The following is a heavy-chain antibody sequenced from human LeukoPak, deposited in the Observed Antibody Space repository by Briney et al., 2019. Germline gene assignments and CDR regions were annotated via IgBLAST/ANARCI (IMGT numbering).Heavy chain of an antibody. CDR2: IFYSGSS. Sequence: SETLSLTCTVSGGSISSSSYYWGWIRQPPGKGLEWIGSIFYSGSSYSNPSLKSRVTISVDTSKNQFSLKLSSVTAADTAVYFCARRPLLRSLETYYFDYWGQGTLVTVSS. D-gene: IGHD3-3*01. V-gene: IGHV4-39*01. CDR3: ARRPLLRSLETYYFDY. J-gene: IGHJ4*02. CDR1: GGSISSSSYY.